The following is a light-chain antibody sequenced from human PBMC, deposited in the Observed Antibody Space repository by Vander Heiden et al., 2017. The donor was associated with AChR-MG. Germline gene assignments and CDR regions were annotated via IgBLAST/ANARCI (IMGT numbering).Light chain of an antibody. CDR1: SSNIGAGCD. CDR3: QSYYSSISYV. Sequence: QTVLTQPPSVYRDPQQRVTIPCTGSSSNIGAGCDVHWYQQQPATAPTLLIYCNNTRPPAFPARFSCAKSRTATSLPIPALQADEEADYYYQSYYSSISYVFGGGTKLTVL. J-gene: IGLJ1*01. CDR2: CNN. V-gene: IGLV1-40*01.